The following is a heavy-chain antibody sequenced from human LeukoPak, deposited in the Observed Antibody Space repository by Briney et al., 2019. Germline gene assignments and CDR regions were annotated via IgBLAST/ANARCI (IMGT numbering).Heavy chain of an antibody. CDR1: GFTFSNYW. CDR3: VRDQTVFTILDY. D-gene: IGHD4-17*01. J-gene: IGHJ4*02. V-gene: IGHV3-74*03. CDR2: IKTDGSDM. Sequence: GGSLRLSCAAAGFTFSNYWMHWVRQAPGKGLVWVAAIKTDGSDMQYADSVKGRFAISRDNAKNTVYLQMDSLRDEDTAVYYCVRDQTVFTILDYWGQGTLVTVSS.